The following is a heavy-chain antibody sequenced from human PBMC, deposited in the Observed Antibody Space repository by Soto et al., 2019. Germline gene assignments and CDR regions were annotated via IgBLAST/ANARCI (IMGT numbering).Heavy chain of an antibody. CDR2: VYNSGST. D-gene: IGHD4-17*01. Sequence: KPSETLSLTCTVSAGSSNSYYWSWIRQPPGKGLEWIGYVYNSGSTYYNPSLKSRVTISLDTSKNQFSLYLNSMTAADTAVYFCARAGIRDYGDYYNIDSWSQGTLVTVSS. CDR1: AGSSNSYY. J-gene: IGHJ4*02. V-gene: IGHV4-59*01. CDR3: ARAGIRDYGDYYNIDS.